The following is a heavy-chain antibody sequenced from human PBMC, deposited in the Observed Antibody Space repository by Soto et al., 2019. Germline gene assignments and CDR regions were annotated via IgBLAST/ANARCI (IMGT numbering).Heavy chain of an antibody. J-gene: IGHJ3*02. Sequence: QVQLQQWGAGLLKPSETLSLTCAVYGGSVSSGSYYWSWIRQPPGKGLEWIGEMSHSGGTHFNPSLKALVTASVATSTSQFSLRMRSVTATDPALYYCARVERGTATTVVDAFDIWGPGTMVTVSS. D-gene: IGHD1-1*01. CDR3: ARVERGTATTVVDAFDI. CDR2: MSHSGGT. CDR1: GGSVSSGSYY. V-gene: IGHV4-34*01.